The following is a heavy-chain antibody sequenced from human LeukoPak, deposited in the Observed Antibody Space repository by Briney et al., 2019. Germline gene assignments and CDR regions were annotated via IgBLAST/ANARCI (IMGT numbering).Heavy chain of an antibody. V-gene: IGHV3-33*07. Sequence: GGSLRLSCAASGFTFSSYHIYWVRQAPGKGLDWVAVMWSDGRPTYYADSVKGRFTISRDSSENTRYLEMNSLRAEDTAVYYCARSRDYGGGYFDYWGQGTLVTVSS. CDR2: MWSDGRPT. J-gene: IGHJ4*02. D-gene: IGHD4/OR15-4a*01. CDR3: ARSRDYGGGYFDY. CDR1: GFTFSSYH.